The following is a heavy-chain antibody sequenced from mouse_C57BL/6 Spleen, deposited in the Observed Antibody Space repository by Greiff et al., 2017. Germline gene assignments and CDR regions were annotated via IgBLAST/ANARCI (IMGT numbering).Heavy chain of an antibody. CDR2: IHPNSGST. CDR1: GYTFTSYW. Sequence: VQLQQPGAELVKPGASVKLSCKASGYTFTSYWMHWVKQRPGQGLEWIGMIHPNSGSTNYNEKFKSMATLTVDKSSSTAYMQLSSLTSEDSAVYYCASTVVADYWGRGTTLTVSS. J-gene: IGHJ2*01. D-gene: IGHD1-1*01. CDR3: ASTVVADY. V-gene: IGHV1-64*01.